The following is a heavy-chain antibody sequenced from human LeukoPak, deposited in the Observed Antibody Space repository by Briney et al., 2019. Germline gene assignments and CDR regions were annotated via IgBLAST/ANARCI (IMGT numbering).Heavy chain of an antibody. D-gene: IGHD6-13*01. Sequence: ASVKVSCKASGYTFTSYAMHWVRQAPGQRLEWMGWINAGNGNTKYSQKFQGRVTITRDTSASTAYMELSSLRSEDTAVYYCARGLAAADDAFDIWGQGTMVTVSS. CDR1: GYTFTSYA. CDR2: INAGNGNT. CDR3: ARGLAAADDAFDI. J-gene: IGHJ3*02. V-gene: IGHV1-3*01.